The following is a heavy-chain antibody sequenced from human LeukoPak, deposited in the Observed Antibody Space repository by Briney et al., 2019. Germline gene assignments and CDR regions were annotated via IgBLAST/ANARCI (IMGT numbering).Heavy chain of an antibody. V-gene: IGHV4-59*01. CDR3: ARAGSGYSFDN. J-gene: IGHJ4*02. CDR1: GGSISSYY. CDR2: ISNSGST. Sequence: SETLSLTCTVSGGSISSYYWSWIRQPPGKGLEWIGYISNSGSTNNNPSLKSRLTTSIDTSKNRFSLRLNSVTAADTAVYYCARAGSGYSFDNWGQGKLVTVSS. D-gene: IGHD3-22*01.